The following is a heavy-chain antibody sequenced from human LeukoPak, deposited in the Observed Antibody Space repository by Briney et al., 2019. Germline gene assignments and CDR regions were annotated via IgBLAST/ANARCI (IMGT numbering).Heavy chain of an antibody. J-gene: IGHJ4*02. CDR3: TREDY. V-gene: IGHV1-2*02. Sequence: GASVKVSCKASGYTFTSYDINWVRQAPGQGLEWMGWINPNSGGTNYAQKFQGRVTMTRDTSISTAYMELSRLRSDDTAMFYCTREDYWGQGTLVTVSS. CDR2: INPNSGGT. CDR1: GYTFTSYD.